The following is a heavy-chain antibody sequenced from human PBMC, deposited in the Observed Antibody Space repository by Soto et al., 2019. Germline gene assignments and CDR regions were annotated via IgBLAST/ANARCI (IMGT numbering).Heavy chain of an antibody. CDR1: GGSISSGGYY. CDR3: ARREINYYGSGSYYIEYFQH. Sequence: PSETLSLTCTVSGGSISSGGYYWYWIRQHPGKGLEWIGYIYYSGTTYYNPSLKSRVTISVDTSKNQFSLKLSSVTAADTAVYYCARREINYYGSGSYYIEYFQHWGQGTLVTVSS. J-gene: IGHJ1*01. V-gene: IGHV4-31*03. D-gene: IGHD3-10*01. CDR2: IYYSGTT.